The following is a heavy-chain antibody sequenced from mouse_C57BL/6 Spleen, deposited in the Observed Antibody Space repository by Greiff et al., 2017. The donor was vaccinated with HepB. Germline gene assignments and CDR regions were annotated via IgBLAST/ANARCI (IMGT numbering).Heavy chain of an antibody. J-gene: IGHJ4*01. CDR1: GYTFTSYG. V-gene: IGHV1-81*01. CDR2: IYPRSGNT. D-gene: IGHD2-5*01. CDR3: ARDYDSNYDYAMDY. Sequence: QVQLQQSGAELARPGASVKLSCKASGYTFTSYGISWVKQRTGQGLEWIGEIYPRSGNTYYNEKFKGKATLTADKSSSTAYMELRSLTSEDSAVYFCARDYDSNYDYAMDYWGQGTSVTVSS.